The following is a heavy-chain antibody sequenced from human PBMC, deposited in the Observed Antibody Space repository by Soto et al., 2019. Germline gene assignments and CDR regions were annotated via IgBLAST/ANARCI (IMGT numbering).Heavy chain of an antibody. CDR2: IKTSGNTT. D-gene: IGHD2-21*02. CDR3: TKDVTGDIGADF. Sequence: GGSLRLSCAASGFAFSNCAMSWVRQAPGKGLEWVSTIKTSGNTTFYADPVKGRFTTSRDDSKNTLYLQMNSLRAEDTATYYCTKDVTGDIGADFWGQGTPVTVS. CDR1: GFAFSNCA. V-gene: IGHV3-23*05. J-gene: IGHJ4*02.